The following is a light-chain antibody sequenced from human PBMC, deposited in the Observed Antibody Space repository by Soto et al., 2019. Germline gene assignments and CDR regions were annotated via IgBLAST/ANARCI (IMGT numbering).Light chain of an antibody. J-gene: IGKJ1*01. CDR3: QQYGSSLWT. Sequence: EIVLTQSPGTLSLSPGERATLSCRASQSVSSSYLAWYQQKPGQAPRLLIYGASSRATGIPDRFSGGGSGTDSTLTISKLEPEDFAVYYCQQYGSSLWTFGQGTKV. CDR2: GAS. V-gene: IGKV3-20*01. CDR1: QSVSSSY.